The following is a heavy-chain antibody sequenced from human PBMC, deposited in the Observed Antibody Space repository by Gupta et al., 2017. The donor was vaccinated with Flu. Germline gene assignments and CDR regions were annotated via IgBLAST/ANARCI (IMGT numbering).Heavy chain of an antibody. J-gene: IGHJ4*02. V-gene: IGHV4-38-2*01. CDR3: ARVRLSRGPRDVFDY. CDR2: IYYTGST. Sequence: VQLQESGPRLVKPSETLSLTCVVSGFSITNSYYWAWIRQPPGQGLEWIGSIYYTGSTYYNPSLKSRPALSMDKSQNQFSLTLTSVTAADTAVYFCARVRLSRGPRDVFDYWGQGTRVTVSP. CDR1: GFSITNSYY. D-gene: IGHD2-15*01.